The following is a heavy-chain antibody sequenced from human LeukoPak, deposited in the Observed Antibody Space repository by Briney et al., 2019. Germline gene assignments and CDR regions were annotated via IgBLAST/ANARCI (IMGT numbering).Heavy chain of an antibody. CDR2: IIPIFGTA. V-gene: IGHV1-69*01. Sequence: SVTVSCKASGGTFSSYAISWVRQAPGQGLEWMGGIIPIFGTANYAQKFQGRVTITADESTSTAYMELSSLRSEDTAVYYCARGGYCGGDGSGLCAFDIWGQGTMVTVSS. CDR3: ARGGYCGGDGSGLCAFDI. J-gene: IGHJ3*02. D-gene: IGHD2-21*02. CDR1: GGTFSSYA.